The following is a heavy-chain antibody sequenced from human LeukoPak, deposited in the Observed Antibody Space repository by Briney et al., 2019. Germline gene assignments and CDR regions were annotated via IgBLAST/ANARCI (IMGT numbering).Heavy chain of an antibody. J-gene: IGHJ6*03. CDR3: ARARTYCNSTSCYYYYYMDV. Sequence: PSETLSLTCSVSGGSINNYWWSWIRQPPGKGLEWIGYIYTTGYTKYNPSLKSRVTISVGTSKNQFSLKLRSVTAADTAVYYCARARTYCNSTSCYYYYYMDVWGKGTTVVVSS. CDR1: GGSINNYW. V-gene: IGHV4-4*09. D-gene: IGHD2-2*01. CDR2: IYTTGYT.